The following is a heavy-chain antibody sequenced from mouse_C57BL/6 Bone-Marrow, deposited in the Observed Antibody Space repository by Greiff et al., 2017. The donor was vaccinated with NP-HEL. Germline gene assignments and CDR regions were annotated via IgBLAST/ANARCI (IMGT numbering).Heavy chain of an antibody. Sequence: VQLQQSGAELARPGASVKLSCKASGYTFTSYGISWVKQRTGQGLEWIGEIYPRSGNTYYNEKFKGKATLTADKSSSTAYMELRSLTSEDSAVYFCARSGPAWFAYWGQGTLVTVSA. CDR1: GYTFTSYG. D-gene: IGHD3-1*01. J-gene: IGHJ3*01. V-gene: IGHV1-81*01. CDR3: ARSGPAWFAY. CDR2: IYPRSGNT.